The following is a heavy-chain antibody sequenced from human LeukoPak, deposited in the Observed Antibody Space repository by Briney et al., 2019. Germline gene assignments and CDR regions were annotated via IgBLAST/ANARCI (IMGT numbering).Heavy chain of an antibody. CDR3: AKNQNYDILTGYINDY. CDR2: ISDSGGST. CDR1: GFTFSSYA. J-gene: IGHJ4*02. D-gene: IGHD3-9*01. V-gene: IGHV3-23*01. Sequence: GGSLRLSCAASGFTFSSYAMSWVRQAPGKGLEWVSTISDSGGSTYYADSVKGRFTISRDNSKNTLYLQMNSLRAEDTAVYYCAKNQNYDILTGYINDYWGQGTLVTVSS.